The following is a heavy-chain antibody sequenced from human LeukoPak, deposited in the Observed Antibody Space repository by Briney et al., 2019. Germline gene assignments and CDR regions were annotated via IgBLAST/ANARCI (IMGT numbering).Heavy chain of an antibody. CDR2: ISSNGDST. J-gene: IGHJ4*02. CDR1: GFTFSSYA. Sequence: GGSLRLSCSASGFTFSSYAMHWVRQAPGKGLEYVSGISSNGDSTYYADSVKGRFTNSRDNSKNTLYLQMSSLKTEDTAVYYCVKACSSDYYFDYWGQGTLVTVTS. V-gene: IGHV3-64D*06. CDR3: VKACSSDYYFDY. D-gene: IGHD6-25*01.